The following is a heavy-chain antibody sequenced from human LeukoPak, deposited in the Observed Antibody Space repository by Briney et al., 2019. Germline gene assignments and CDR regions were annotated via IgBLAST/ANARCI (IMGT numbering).Heavy chain of an antibody. CDR3: ASPRGDFWSGYYPMDV. J-gene: IGHJ6*03. CDR1: DGSISSSSYY. D-gene: IGHD3-3*01. Sequence: PSETLSLTCTVSDGSISSSSYYWGWIRQPPGKGLEWIGSIYYSGSTYYNPSLKSRVTISVDTSKNQFSLKLSSVTAADTAVYYCASPRGDFWSGYYPMDVWGKGTTVTVSS. CDR2: IYYSGST. V-gene: IGHV4-39*01.